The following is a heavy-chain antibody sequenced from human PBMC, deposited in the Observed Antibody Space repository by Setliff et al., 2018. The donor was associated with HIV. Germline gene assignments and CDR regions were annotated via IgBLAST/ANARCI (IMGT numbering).Heavy chain of an antibody. CDR1: GYSFTTYG. CDR2: ISVYNGQT. J-gene: IGHJ2*01. V-gene: IGHV1-18*01. CDR3: ARGHHFYWYFDL. Sequence: ASVKVSCKASGYSFTTYGISWVRQAPGQGLEWVGWISVYNGQTLYAQEVQDRITVTMDIPKDTAYMELRGLTPDDTAVYYCARGHHFYWYFDLWGPGTLVTVS.